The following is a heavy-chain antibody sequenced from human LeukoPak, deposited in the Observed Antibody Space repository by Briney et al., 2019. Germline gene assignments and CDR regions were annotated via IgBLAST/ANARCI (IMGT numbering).Heavy chain of an antibody. J-gene: IGHJ6*02. CDR1: GFTFSSYG. CDR3: AKDAQAYYYYGMDV. CDR2: ISYDGSNK. V-gene: IGHV3-30*18. Sequence: GGSLRLSCAASGFTFSSYGMHWVRQAPGKGLEWMAVISYDGSNKYYADSVKGRFTISRDNSKNTLYLQMNSLRAEDTAVYYCAKDAQAYYYYGMDVWGQGTTVTVSS.